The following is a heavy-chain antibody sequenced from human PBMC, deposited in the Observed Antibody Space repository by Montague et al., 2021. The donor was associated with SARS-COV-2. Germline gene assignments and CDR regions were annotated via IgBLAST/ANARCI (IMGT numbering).Heavy chain of an antibody. CDR3: ARAAQKQYVLLWFGELLHDAFDI. J-gene: IGHJ3*02. CDR1: GFTFSSYA. D-gene: IGHD3-10*01. Sequence: SLRLSCAASGFTFSSYAMHWVRQAPGKGLEWVAVISYDGSNKYYADSVKGRFTISRDNSKNTLYLQMNSLRAEDTAVYYCARAAQKQYVLLWFGELLHDAFDIWGQGTRGTVSS. V-gene: IGHV3-30-3*01. CDR2: ISYDGSNK.